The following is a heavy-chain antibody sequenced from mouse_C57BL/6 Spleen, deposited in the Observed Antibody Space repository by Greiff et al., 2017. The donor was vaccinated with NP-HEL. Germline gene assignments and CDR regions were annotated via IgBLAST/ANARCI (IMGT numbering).Heavy chain of an antibody. Sequence: QVQLQQPGAELVRPGSSVKLSCKASGYTFTSYWMHWVKQRPIQGLEWIGNIDPSDSETHYNQKFKDKATLTVDKSSSTAYMQLSSLTSEDSAVYYCAREVGPYYYGDYWGQGTTLTVSS. CDR3: AREVGPYYYGDY. CDR2: IDPSDSET. V-gene: IGHV1-52*01. J-gene: IGHJ2*01. D-gene: IGHD1-1*01. CDR1: GYTFTSYW.